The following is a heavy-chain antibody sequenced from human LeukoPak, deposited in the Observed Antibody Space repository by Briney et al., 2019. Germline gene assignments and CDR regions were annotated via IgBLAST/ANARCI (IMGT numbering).Heavy chain of an antibody. CDR2: INHSGST. V-gene: IGHV4-34*01. Sequence: SETLSLTCAVHGGSFSGYYWSWIRQPPGKGLEWIGEINHSGSTNYNPSLRSRVIISLDTSKNQFSLRVRSVTAADTAVYYCARVPGAYYDALIGFGSGWFDPWGQGILVTVSS. D-gene: IGHD3-9*01. CDR1: GGSFSGYY. J-gene: IGHJ5*02. CDR3: ARVPGAYYDALIGFGSGWFDP.